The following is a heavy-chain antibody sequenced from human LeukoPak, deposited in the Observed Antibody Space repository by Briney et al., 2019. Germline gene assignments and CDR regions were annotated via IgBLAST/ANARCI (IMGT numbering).Heavy chain of an antibody. CDR1: GHTLTELS. V-gene: IGHV1-24*01. Sequence: GASVKVSCKVSGHTLTELSMHWVRQAPGKGLEWMGGFDPEDGETIYAQKFQGRVTMTEDTSTDTAYMELSSLRSEDTAVYYCATGDYYGSGSSYDYWGQGTLVTVSS. CDR3: ATGDYYGSGSSYDY. D-gene: IGHD3-10*01. J-gene: IGHJ4*02. CDR2: FDPEDGET.